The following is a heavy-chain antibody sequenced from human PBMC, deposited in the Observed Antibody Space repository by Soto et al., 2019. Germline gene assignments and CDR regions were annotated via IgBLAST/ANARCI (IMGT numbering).Heavy chain of an antibody. CDR3: AHRVLRTVFGLVTTTAIYFDF. Sequence: QITLNESGPTQVKPRQTLTLTCTFSGFSLTTSGVGVGWIRQSPGKAPEWLALIYWDDDKRYSPSLKSRLTITKDTSKKQVFLTMADLDPADTATYYCAHRVLRTVFGLVTTTAIYFDFWGQGTPVAVSS. D-gene: IGHD3-3*01. CDR1: GFSLTTSGVG. V-gene: IGHV2-5*02. J-gene: IGHJ4*02. CDR2: IYWDDDK.